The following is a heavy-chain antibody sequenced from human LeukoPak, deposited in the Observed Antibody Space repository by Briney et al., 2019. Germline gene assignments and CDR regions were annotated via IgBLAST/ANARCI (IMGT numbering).Heavy chain of an antibody. V-gene: IGHV4-38-2*02. D-gene: IGHD3-10*01. CDR1: GYSINSAFY. CDR3: VRDGYYGSGSPGWFGP. CDR2: VFHRGTT. J-gene: IGHJ5*02. Sequence: KPSETLSLTCTVSGYSINSAFYWGWIRVPPGKGLEWIGSVFHRGTTYYNSSLKSRVNISIDTSKNQLSLKLNSLTAEDTAMYYCVRDGYYGSGSPGWFGPWGPGTLVIVSA.